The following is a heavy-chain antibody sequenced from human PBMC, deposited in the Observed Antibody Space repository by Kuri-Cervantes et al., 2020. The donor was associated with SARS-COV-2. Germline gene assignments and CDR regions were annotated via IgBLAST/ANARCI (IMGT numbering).Heavy chain of an antibody. Sequence: GESLKLSCKASGYRFTGYWIGWERPMPGKGLEWMGVVYPGDSDTDYSPSFKGQVTITADKSPHTAYLQWSSLKPSDTAMYYSARRGGYSYGYPDYWGQGTLVTVSS. D-gene: IGHD5-18*01. CDR2: VYPGDSDT. J-gene: IGHJ4*02. CDR3: ARRGGYSYGYPDY. V-gene: IGHV5-51*01. CDR1: GYRFTGYW.